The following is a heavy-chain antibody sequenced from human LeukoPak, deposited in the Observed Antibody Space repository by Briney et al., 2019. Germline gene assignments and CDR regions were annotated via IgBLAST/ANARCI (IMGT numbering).Heavy chain of an antibody. CDR3: ARSSGWFRFDY. CDR1: GGSISSYY. D-gene: IGHD6-19*01. Sequence: SETLSPTCTVSGGSISSYYWTWIRQPPGKGLEWIGYIYYSGSTNYNPSLKSRVTMSVDTSENQFSPKLGSVTAADTAVYYCARSSGWFRFDYWGQGTLVTVSS. CDR2: IYYSGST. J-gene: IGHJ4*02. V-gene: IGHV4-59*01.